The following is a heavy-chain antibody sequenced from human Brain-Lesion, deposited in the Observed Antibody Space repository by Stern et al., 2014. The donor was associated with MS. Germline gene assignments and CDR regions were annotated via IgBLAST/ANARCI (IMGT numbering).Heavy chain of an antibody. Sequence: VQLVESGPGLVKPSETLSLTCTVAGGSVSSTSYAWAWIRQPPGKGLEWIGAIYYSGNPYYSTSLKIRLTISLYTSKNQFSLQRGFGTAADTAVYYCAGEEDIRYCSGGSCTGNWFDPWGQGTLVTVSS. CDR3: AGEEDIRYCSGGSCTGNWFDP. D-gene: IGHD2-15*01. CDR2: IYYSGNP. J-gene: IGHJ5*02. V-gene: IGHV4-39*01. CDR1: GGSVSSTSYA.